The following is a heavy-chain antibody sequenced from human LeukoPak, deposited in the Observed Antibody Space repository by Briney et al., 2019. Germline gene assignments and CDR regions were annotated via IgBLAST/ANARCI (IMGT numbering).Heavy chain of an antibody. Sequence: PGGSLRLPCAASGFTFSNYAMSWVRQAPGKGLEWVSTISGSGGSTYYADSVKGRFTISRDNLKNTLYLQMNSLRAEDTAVYYCAKDLGLATFDYWGQGTLVTVSS. CDR1: GFTFSNYA. CDR3: AKDLGLATFDY. D-gene: IGHD1-26*01. J-gene: IGHJ4*02. CDR2: ISGSGGST. V-gene: IGHV3-23*01.